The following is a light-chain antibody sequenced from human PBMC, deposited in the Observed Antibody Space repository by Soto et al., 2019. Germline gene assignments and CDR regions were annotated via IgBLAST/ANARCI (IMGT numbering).Light chain of an antibody. J-gene: IGKJ1*01. V-gene: IGKV1-6*01. Sequence: AIQMTQSPSSLSASVGDRVIITCRASQAIRNDLGWYQQKPGKAPKLLIYTASTLQSGVQSRFSGSAAGADFPLTSRSLEPEASATYCFLHDYRYPRTFGQGTKVEIK. CDR3: LHDYRYPRT. CDR2: TAS. CDR1: QAIRND.